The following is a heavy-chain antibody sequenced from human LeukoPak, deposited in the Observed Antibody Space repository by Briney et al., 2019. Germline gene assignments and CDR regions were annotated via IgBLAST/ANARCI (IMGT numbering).Heavy chain of an antibody. CDR1: GFTFSTYG. V-gene: IGHV3-23*01. Sequence: GGSLRLSCSSSGFTFSTYGMTWVRQAPGKGLEWVSAISGSGGSTYYADSVKGRFTISRDNSKNTLYLQMNSLRAEDTALYYCAKTGGIAAAHWGQGTLVTVSS. D-gene: IGHD6-13*01. CDR3: AKTGGIAAAH. J-gene: IGHJ4*02. CDR2: ISGSGGST.